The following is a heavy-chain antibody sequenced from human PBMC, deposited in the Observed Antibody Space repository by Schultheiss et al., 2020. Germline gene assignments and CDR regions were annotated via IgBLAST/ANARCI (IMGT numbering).Heavy chain of an antibody. Sequence: GESLKISCAASGFTFSRYAMSWVRQAPGKGLEWVSAISGSGGSTYYADSVKGRFTISRDNSKNTLYLQMNSLRAEDTAVYYCARDNWGSVDYWGQGTLVTGSA. D-gene: IGHD7-27*01. CDR3: ARDNWGSVDY. J-gene: IGHJ4*02. CDR2: ISGSGGST. CDR1: GFTFSRYA. V-gene: IGHV3-23*01.